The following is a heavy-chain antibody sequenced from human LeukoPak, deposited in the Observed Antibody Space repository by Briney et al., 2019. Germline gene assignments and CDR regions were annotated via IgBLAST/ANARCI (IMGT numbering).Heavy chain of an antibody. J-gene: IGHJ4*02. CDR3: AKVRLRYFDWYDY. CDR1: GFTFSTYG. Sequence: GGSLRLSCEASGFTFSTYGMSWVRQAPGKGLEWVSAISGSGGSTYYADSVKGRVTISRDNSKNTLYLQVNSLRVEDTAVYYCAKVRLRYFDWYDYWGQGTLVTVSS. CDR2: ISGSGGST. D-gene: IGHD3-9*01. V-gene: IGHV3-23*01.